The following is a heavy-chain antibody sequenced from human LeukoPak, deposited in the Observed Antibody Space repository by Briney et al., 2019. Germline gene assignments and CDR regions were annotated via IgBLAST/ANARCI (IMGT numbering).Heavy chain of an antibody. CDR2: ILPGGGDT. CDR3: AKAWPAAGTFDS. V-gene: IGHV3-23*01. CDR1: GSTFSSYA. Sequence: GGSLRLSCAASGSTFSSYAMTWVRQAPGKGLEWVSTILPGGGDTYYADSVKGRFTISRDTSKNTLYLQMNTLRVEDTAVYYCAKAWPAAGTFDSWGQGSLVTVSS. D-gene: IGHD6-13*01. J-gene: IGHJ4*02.